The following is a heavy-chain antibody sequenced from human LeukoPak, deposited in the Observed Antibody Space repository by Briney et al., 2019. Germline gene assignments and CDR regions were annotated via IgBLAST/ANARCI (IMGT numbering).Heavy chain of an antibody. D-gene: IGHD3-22*01. CDR2: ISYDGSNK. J-gene: IGHJ3*02. V-gene: IGHV3-30*03. CDR1: GFTFSSYD. Sequence: GGSLRLSCAASGFTFSSYDMTWVRQAPGKGLEWVAVISYDGSNKYYADSVKGRFTISRDNSKNTLYLQMNSLRAEDTAVYYCARDYYDSSGYYLGDAFDIWGQGTMVTVSS. CDR3: ARDYYDSSGYYLGDAFDI.